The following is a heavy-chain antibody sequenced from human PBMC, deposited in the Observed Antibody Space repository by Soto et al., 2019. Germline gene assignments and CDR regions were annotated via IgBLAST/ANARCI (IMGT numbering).Heavy chain of an antibody. CDR2: INAGNGNT. Sequence: ASVKVSCKASGYTFTSYAMHWVRQAPGQRLEWMGWINAGNGNTKYSQKFQGRVTITRDTSASTAYMELSSLRSEDTAVYYCARQRSSSWPGRYFDYWGQGTLVTVSS. D-gene: IGHD6-13*01. CDR3: ARQRSSSWPGRYFDY. J-gene: IGHJ4*02. V-gene: IGHV1-3*01. CDR1: GYTFTSYA.